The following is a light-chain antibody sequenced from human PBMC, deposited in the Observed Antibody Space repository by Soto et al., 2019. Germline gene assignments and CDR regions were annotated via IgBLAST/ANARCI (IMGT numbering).Light chain of an antibody. CDR3: QQSYSTPIT. CDR1: QSISSY. Sequence: DIQMTQSPSSLSASVGDRVTITCRASQSISSYLNWYQQKPGKAPKLLIYAASSLQSGVPSRFSGSGSGKDFTLPISSLQPEDLATYYCQQSYSTPITFGPGTKVDIK. V-gene: IGKV1-39*01. CDR2: AAS. J-gene: IGKJ3*01.